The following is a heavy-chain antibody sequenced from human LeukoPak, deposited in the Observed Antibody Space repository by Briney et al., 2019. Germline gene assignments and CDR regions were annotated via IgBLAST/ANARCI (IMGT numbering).Heavy chain of an antibody. D-gene: IGHD3-22*01. CDR3: AKDLDDSSGYYPLHFDY. Sequence: GGSLRLSCAASGFTFSSYAMSWVRQAPGKGLEWVSAISGSGGSTYYADSVKGRFTISRGNSKNTLYLQMNSLRAEDTAVYYCAKDLDDSSGYYPLHFDYWGQGTLVTVSS. J-gene: IGHJ4*02. CDR2: ISGSGGST. CDR1: GFTFSSYA. V-gene: IGHV3-23*01.